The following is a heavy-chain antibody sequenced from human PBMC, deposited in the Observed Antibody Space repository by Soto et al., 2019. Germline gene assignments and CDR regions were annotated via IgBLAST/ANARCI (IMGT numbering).Heavy chain of an antibody. Sequence: VQLLESGGGLVQPGGSLRLSCAASGFTFSSYAMSWVRQAPGKGLEWVSAISGSGGSTYYADSVKGRFTISRDNSKNTLFLQMNSLRAEDTAVYYCAKEDDGSGSYFRNALDYWGQGTLVTVSS. CDR3: AKEDDGSGSYFRNALDY. J-gene: IGHJ4*02. CDR1: GFTFSSYA. D-gene: IGHD3-10*01. V-gene: IGHV3-23*01. CDR2: ISGSGGST.